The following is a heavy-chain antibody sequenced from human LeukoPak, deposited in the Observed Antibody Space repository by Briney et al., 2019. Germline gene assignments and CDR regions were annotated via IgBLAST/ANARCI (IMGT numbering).Heavy chain of an antibody. D-gene: IGHD3-10*01. V-gene: IGHV3-30*02. CDR3: PKDLTSDFGGAFDP. Sequence: PGGSLRLSCAASGFSFGCYAMSWVRQAPGKGLECVALIRFDGANKYYADSVKGRLTISRDNSKNTLCLQMNSLIAEDTAVYYCPKDLTSDFGGAFDPWGQGTLVTVSS. J-gene: IGHJ5*02. CDR1: GFSFGCYA. CDR2: IRFDGANK.